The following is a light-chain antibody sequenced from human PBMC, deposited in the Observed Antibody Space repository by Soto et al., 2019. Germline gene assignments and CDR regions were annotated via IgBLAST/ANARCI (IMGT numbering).Light chain of an antibody. V-gene: IGLV2-14*01. CDR2: EVS. CDR1: SSDVGGYDY. J-gene: IGLJ1*01. Sequence: QSVLTQPASVSGSPGHSITISCTGTSSDVGGYDYVSWYQQHPGKAPKLMIYEVSNRPSGVSNRFSGSKSGNTASLTISGLQAEDEADYYCSSYTSSSRVFGTGTKVTV. CDR3: SSYTSSSRV.